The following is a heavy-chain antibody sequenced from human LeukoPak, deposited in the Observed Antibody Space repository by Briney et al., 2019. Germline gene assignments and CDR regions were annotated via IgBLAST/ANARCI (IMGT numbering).Heavy chain of an antibody. D-gene: IGHD1-26*01. CDR2: IKSKTNGETR. J-gene: IGHJ6*03. CDR3: ARDRVGATDLGYFYYYMDV. Sequence: GGSLRLSCAASGFTLSNAWMNWVRQAPGKGLEWVGLIKSKTNGETRDYAAPVKGRFTISRDDSDNTLYLQMNSLKNEDTAVYYCARDRVGATDLGYFYYYMDVWGKGTTVTVSS. V-gene: IGHV3-15*01. CDR1: GFTLSNAW.